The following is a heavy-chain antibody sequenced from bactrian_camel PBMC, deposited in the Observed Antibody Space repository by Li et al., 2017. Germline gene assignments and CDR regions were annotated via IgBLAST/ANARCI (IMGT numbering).Heavy chain of an antibody. V-gene: IGHV3S53*01. CDR1: GFFYSSYC. Sequence: HVQLVESGGGSVQAGGSLRLSCTASGFFYSSYCMGWSRQAPGKEREEVASFASDGSAVYADSVKGRFTISQDNSKNTVYLQMNNLKLEDTAMYYCNTGAELRPTCDLNYWGQGTQVTVS. D-gene: IGHD4*01. J-gene: IGHJ4*01. CDR3: NTGAELRPTCDLNY. CDR2: FASDGSA.